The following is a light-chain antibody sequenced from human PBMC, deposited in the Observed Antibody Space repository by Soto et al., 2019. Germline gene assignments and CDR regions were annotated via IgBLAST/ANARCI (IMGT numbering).Light chain of an antibody. J-gene: IGKJ1*01. V-gene: IGKV3-15*01. CDR3: QQYNNWPRT. Sequence: EIVLTQSPGTVSLSPGDRATLSCRPSQSVSSSYLAWYQQKPGQAPRLLIYGASTRATGIPARFSGSGSGTEFTLTISSLQSEDFAVYYCQQYNNWPRTFGQGTKVDIK. CDR1: QSVSSSY. CDR2: GAS.